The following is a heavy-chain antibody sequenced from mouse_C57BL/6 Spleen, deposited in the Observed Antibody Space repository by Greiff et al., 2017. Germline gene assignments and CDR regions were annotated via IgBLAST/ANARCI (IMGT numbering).Heavy chain of an antibody. Sequence: VQLQQPGAELVMPGASVKLSCKASGYTFTSYWMHWVKQRPGQGLEWIGEIDPSDSYTNYNQKFKGKSTLTVDKSSSTAYMQLSSLTSEDSAVYYCARSPPDGYYFDYWGQGTTLTVSS. CDR3: ARSPPDGYYFDY. CDR2: IDPSDSYT. V-gene: IGHV1-69*01. J-gene: IGHJ2*01. D-gene: IGHD2-3*01. CDR1: GYTFTSYW.